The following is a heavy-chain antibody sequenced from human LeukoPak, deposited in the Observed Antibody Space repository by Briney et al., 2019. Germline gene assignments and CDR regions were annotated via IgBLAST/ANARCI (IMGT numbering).Heavy chain of an antibody. J-gene: IGHJ6*03. V-gene: IGHV3-48*04. D-gene: IGHD4-11*01. CDR2: ISSSSSTI. CDR1: GFTFSSYS. Sequence: GGSLRLSCAASGFTFSSYSMNWVRQAPGKGLEWVSYISSSSSTIYYADSVKGQFTISRDNAKNSLYLQMNSLRAEDTAVYYCARFRHSNYDYYYYYMDVWGKGTTVTISS. CDR3: ARFRHSNYDYYYYYMDV.